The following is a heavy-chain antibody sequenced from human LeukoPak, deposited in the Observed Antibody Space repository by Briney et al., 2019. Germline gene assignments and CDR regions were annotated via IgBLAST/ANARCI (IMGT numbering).Heavy chain of an antibody. V-gene: IGHV1-2*02. CDR3: AGDRFGVVITPSYYFDY. CDR2: INPNSGGT. J-gene: IGHJ4*02. CDR1: GYTFTGYY. D-gene: IGHD3-3*01. Sequence: ASVKVSCKASGYTFTGYYMHWVRQAPGQGLEWMGWINPNSGGTNYAQKFQGRVTMTRDTSISTAYMELSRLRSDDTAVYYCAGDRFGVVITPSYYFDYWGQGTLVTVSS.